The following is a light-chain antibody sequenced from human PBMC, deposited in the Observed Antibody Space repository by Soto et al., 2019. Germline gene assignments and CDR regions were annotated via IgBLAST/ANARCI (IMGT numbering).Light chain of an antibody. J-gene: IGLJ1*01. Sequence: QSVRTQPPSVSRAPRQRVTISCTGSSSKIRTGYDVHWYQQLPGTATRLLIYGNSNRPSGVPDRFSGSKSGTSATLATTGFQSDDEADYYCQSYDSSLSGLYVFGTGTKVTVL. CDR2: GNS. CDR3: QSYDSSLSGLYV. CDR1: SSKIRTGYD. V-gene: IGLV1-40*01.